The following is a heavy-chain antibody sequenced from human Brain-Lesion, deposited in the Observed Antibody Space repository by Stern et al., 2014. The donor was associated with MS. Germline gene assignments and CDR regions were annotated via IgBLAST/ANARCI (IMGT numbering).Heavy chain of an antibody. D-gene: IGHD1-26*01. V-gene: IGHV4-39*01. Sequence: QLQLQESGPGLVKPSETLSLTCTVSGGSISSSTYYWAWIRQPPGKGLEWIGNIYYSGFTYYNPSLKSRVTISVSMSKTQFPLKLSSVTAADTAIYYCARHDSVPRPSQLYSARDRGPGYFDYWGQGTLVTVSS. CDR3: ARHDSVPRPSQLYSARDRGPGYFDY. CDR2: IYYSGFT. CDR1: GGSISSSTYY. J-gene: IGHJ4*02.